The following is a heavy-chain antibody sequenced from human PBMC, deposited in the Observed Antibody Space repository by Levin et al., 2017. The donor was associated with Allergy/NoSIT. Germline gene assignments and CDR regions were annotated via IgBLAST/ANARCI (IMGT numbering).Heavy chain of an antibody. CDR2: MYYNWST. Sequence: PSETLSLTCTVSGGSVTSGSYYWSWIRQPPGKGLEWIGYMYYNWSTNYNPSLKSRVTISVDTSKNQFSLKLSSVTAAATAVYYCAREPAYFDYWGQGALVTVSS. CDR1: GGSVTSGSYY. J-gene: IGHJ4*02. CDR3: AREPAYFDY. V-gene: IGHV4-61*01.